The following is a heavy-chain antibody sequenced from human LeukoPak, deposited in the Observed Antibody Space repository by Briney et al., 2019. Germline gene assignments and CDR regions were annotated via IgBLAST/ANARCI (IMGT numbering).Heavy chain of an antibody. Sequence: KPSETLSLTCTVSGGSISSSSYYWGWISQPPGKGLEWIGSIYYSGSTYYNPSLKSRVTISVDTSKNQFSLKLSSVTAADTAVYYCARDSGAMVRGVPDWFDPWGQGTLVTVSS. D-gene: IGHD3-10*01. CDR1: GGSISSSSYY. CDR3: ARDSGAMVRGVPDWFDP. CDR2: IYYSGST. V-gene: IGHV4-39*07. J-gene: IGHJ5*02.